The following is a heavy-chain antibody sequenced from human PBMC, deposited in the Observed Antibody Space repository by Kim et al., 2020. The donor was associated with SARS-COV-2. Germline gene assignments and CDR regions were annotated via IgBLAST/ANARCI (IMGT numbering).Heavy chain of an antibody. D-gene: IGHD1-1*01. V-gene: IGHV1-2*02. CDR2: GT. CDR3: ARGGTGWFDP. Sequence: GTNYAQKLQGRVTMTRDTSISTAYMELSRLRSDDTAVYYCARGGTGWFDPWGQGTLVTVSS. J-gene: IGHJ5*02.